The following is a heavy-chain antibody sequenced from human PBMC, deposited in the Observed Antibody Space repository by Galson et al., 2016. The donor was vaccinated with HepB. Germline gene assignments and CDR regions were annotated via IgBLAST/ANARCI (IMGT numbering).Heavy chain of an antibody. V-gene: IGHV5-10-1*01. J-gene: IGHJ6*02. Sequence: QSGAAVKKPGESLRISCKGSGYSFTSYWISWVRQMPGKGLEWMGRIDPSDSYPNYSPSFQGHVTISADKSISTAYLQWSSLKASDTAVYYCARGGAAASTDYYYGMDVWGQGTTVTVSS. CDR2: IDPSDSYP. CDR3: ARGGAAASTDYYYGMDV. D-gene: IGHD6-13*01. CDR1: GYSFTSYW.